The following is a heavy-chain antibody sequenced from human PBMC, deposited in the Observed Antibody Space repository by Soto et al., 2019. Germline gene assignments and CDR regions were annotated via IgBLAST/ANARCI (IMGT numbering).Heavy chain of an antibody. CDR2: IYYSGST. J-gene: IGHJ4*02. CDR1: GGSISGGGYY. CDR3: AREKATDCSGGSCYSFTYYFDY. Sequence: SETLSLTCTVSGGSISGGGYYWSWIRQHPGKGLEWIGYIYYSGSTYYNPSLKSRVTISVDTSKNQFSLKLSSVTAADTAVYYCAREKATDCSGGSCYSFTYYFDYWGQGTLVTVSS. V-gene: IGHV4-31*03. D-gene: IGHD2-15*01.